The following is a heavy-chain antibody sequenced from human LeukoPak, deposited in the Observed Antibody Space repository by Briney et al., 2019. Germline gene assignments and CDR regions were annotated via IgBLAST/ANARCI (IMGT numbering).Heavy chain of an antibody. CDR3: AKILGYCSGGSCLFDY. D-gene: IGHD2-15*01. Sequence: PGRSLRLSCAASGFIFSSYGMHWVRQAPGKGLEWVAVISYDGSNKYYADSVKGRFTISRDNSKNTLYLQMNSLRAEDTAVYYCAKILGYCSGGSCLFDYWGQGTLVTVSS. CDR1: GFIFSSYG. V-gene: IGHV3-30*18. CDR2: ISYDGSNK. J-gene: IGHJ4*02.